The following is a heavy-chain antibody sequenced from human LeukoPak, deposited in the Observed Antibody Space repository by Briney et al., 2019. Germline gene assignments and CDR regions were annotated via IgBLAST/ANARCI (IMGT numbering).Heavy chain of an antibody. Sequence: SETLSLTCTVSGGSISSGGYYWSWIRQPPGKGLEWIGYIYHSGSTCYNPSLKSRVTISVDRSKNQFSLKLSSVTAADTAVYYCARVLAARLEYFDYWGQGTLVTVSS. CDR2: IYHSGST. J-gene: IGHJ4*02. CDR3: ARVLAARLEYFDY. V-gene: IGHV4-30-2*01. D-gene: IGHD6-6*01. CDR1: GGSISSGGYY.